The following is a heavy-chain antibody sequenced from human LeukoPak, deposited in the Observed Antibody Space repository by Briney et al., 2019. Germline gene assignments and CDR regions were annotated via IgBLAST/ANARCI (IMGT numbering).Heavy chain of an antibody. D-gene: IGHD3-10*01. J-gene: IGHJ4*02. CDR3: AGTFYGSGSWLAY. CDR1: GYTFTGYY. CDR2: INAGNGNT. Sequence: ASVKVSCKASGYTFTGYYIHWVRQAPGQRLEWMGWINAGNGNTKYSQKFQGRVTITRDTSASTAYMELSSLRSEDTAVYYCAGTFYGSGSWLAYWGQGTLVTVSS. V-gene: IGHV1-3*01.